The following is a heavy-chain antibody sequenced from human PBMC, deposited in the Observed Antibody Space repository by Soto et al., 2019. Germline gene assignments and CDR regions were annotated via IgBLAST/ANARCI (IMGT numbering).Heavy chain of an antibody. CDR1: GYTFSNYG. D-gene: IGHD2-2*01. CDR3: ARVVTGAEAWFAP. V-gene: IGHV1-18*01. J-gene: IGHJ5*02. Sequence: ASVKVSCKTSGYTFSNYGITWLRQAPGQPLEWLGWISLYSDGTNYAQKFQGRVSMTTDTSTTIAYMELRSLRSDDTAVYYCARVVTGAEAWFAPWGQGTTVTFSS. CDR2: ISLYSDGT.